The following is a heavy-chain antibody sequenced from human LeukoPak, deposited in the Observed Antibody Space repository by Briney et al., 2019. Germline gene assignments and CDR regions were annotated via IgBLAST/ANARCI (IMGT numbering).Heavy chain of an antibody. Sequence: GGSLRLSCAASGFTFSSYAMSWVRQAPGKGLEWVSAISGSGGSTYYADSVKGRFTISRDNSKNTLFLQMTSLTVEDTAVYYCAKDRERPGQFDYWGQGTLVTVSS. CDR3: AKDRERPGQFDY. J-gene: IGHJ4*02. CDR2: ISGSGGST. D-gene: IGHD1-26*01. V-gene: IGHV3-23*01. CDR1: GFTFSSYA.